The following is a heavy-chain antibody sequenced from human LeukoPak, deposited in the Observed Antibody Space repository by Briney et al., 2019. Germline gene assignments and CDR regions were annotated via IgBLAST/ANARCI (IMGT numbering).Heavy chain of an antibody. CDR1: GYTFTSYG. Sequence: APVKVSCKASGYTFTSYGISWVRQAPGQGLEWMGWISAYNGNTNYAQKLQGRVTMTTDTSTSTAYMELRSLRSDDTAVYYCARDLVLGGEGWNHDYYYYGMDVWGQGTTVTVSS. CDR2: ISAYNGNT. V-gene: IGHV1-18*01. CDR3: ARDLVLGGEGWNHDYYYYGMDV. D-gene: IGHD1-14*01. J-gene: IGHJ6*02.